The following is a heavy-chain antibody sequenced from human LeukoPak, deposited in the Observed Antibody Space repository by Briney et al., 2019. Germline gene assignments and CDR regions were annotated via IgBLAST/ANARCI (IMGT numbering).Heavy chain of an antibody. CDR3: ARDPTVTNFHDAFDI. CDR2: IKQDGSQK. J-gene: IGHJ3*02. D-gene: IGHD4-17*01. CDR1: GITFGSYW. Sequence: GGSLRLSCAASGITFGSYWMSWVRQAPGKGLEWVATIKQDGSQKEYVDSVKGRFTISRDNAKNSLYLQMNSLRPEDTAVYYCARDPTVTNFHDAFDIWGQGTMVTASS. V-gene: IGHV3-7*05.